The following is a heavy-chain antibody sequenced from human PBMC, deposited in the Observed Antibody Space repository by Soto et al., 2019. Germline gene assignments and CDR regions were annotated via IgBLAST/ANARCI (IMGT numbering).Heavy chain of an antibody. Sequence: EVQLVESGGGLVKPGESLRLSCAASGFAFITYNMKWVRQAPGKGLEWVSSISTSGTYVFYAGAVRGRFTILRDDAKNSLHLQMNSLRAEDTALYYSATFGDRDGFDLWGQGTAVTVS. J-gene: IGHJ3*01. V-gene: IGHV3-21*06. D-gene: IGHD4-17*01. CDR1: GFAFITYN. CDR3: ATFGDRDGFDL. CDR2: ISTSGTYV.